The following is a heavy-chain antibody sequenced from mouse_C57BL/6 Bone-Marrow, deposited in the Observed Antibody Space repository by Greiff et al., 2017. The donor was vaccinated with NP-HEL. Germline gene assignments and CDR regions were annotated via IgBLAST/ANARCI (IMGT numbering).Heavy chain of an antibody. D-gene: IGHD1-2*01. J-gene: IGHJ1*03. CDR1: GYTFTEYT. CDR2: FYPGSGSI. V-gene: IGHV1-62-2*01. Sequence: QVQLKQSGAELVKPGASVKLSCKASGYTFTEYTIHWVKQRSGQGLEWIGWFYPGSGSIKYNEKFKDKATLTADKSSCTVYMELSRLTSADSAVYFCARHEDRRLFHGYFDVWGTGTTVTVSS. CDR3: ARHEDRRLFHGYFDV.